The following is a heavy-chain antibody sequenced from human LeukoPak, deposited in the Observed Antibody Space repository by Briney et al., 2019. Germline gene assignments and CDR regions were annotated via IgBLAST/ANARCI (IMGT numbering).Heavy chain of an antibody. Sequence: SETLSLTCTVSGGSISSGGYYWNWIRQHPGKGLEWIGYIYYSGSTYYNPSLKSRVTISVDTSKNQFSLKLSSVTAADTAVYYCARRGRGYDRSFDIWGQGTMVTVSS. CDR3: ARRGRGYDRSFDI. CDR1: GGSISSGGYY. J-gene: IGHJ3*02. CDR2: IYYSGST. V-gene: IGHV4-31*03. D-gene: IGHD3-9*01.